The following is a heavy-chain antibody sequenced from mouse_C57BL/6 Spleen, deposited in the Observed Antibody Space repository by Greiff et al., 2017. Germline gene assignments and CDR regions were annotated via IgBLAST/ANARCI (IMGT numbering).Heavy chain of an antibody. J-gene: IGHJ2*01. CDR2: INPSNGGT. CDR1: GYTFTSYW. Sequence: QVQLQQSGTELVKPGASVKLSCKASGYTFTSYWMHWVKQRPGQGLEWVGNINPSNGGTNYNEKFKSKATLTVDKSSSTAYMQLSSLTSEDSAVYFCARSLYYYGSSYWGQGTTLTVSS. V-gene: IGHV1-53*01. CDR3: ARSLYYYGSSY. D-gene: IGHD1-1*01.